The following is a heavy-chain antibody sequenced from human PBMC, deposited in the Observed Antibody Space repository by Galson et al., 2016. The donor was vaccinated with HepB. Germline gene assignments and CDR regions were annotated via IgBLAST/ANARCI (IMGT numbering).Heavy chain of an antibody. V-gene: IGHV3-30*18. CDR2: ISKDARDK. CDR1: GFTFSGHG. J-gene: IGHJ4*02. D-gene: IGHD2-21*02. CDR3: AKMDCGRYCPRDY. Sequence: SLRLSCAASGFTFSGHGMHWVRQAPGRGLEWVAVISKDARDKHYVDSVKVRFTVSGDNSKNTLFLQMSNLRVEDTAVYYCAKMDCGRYCPRDYWGQGTLVTVSS.